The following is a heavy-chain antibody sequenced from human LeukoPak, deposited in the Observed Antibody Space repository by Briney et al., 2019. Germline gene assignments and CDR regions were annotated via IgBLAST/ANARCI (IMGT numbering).Heavy chain of an antibody. J-gene: IGHJ4*02. Sequence: SETLSLTCTVSGGSISSYYWSWIRQPAGKGLEWIGRIYTSGSTNYNPSLKSRVTMSVDTSKNQFSLKLSSVTAADTAVYYCARETILLYYYDSSGIDYWGQGTLVTVSS. CDR1: GGSISSYY. D-gene: IGHD3-22*01. V-gene: IGHV4-4*07. CDR2: IYTSGST. CDR3: ARETILLYYYDSSGIDY.